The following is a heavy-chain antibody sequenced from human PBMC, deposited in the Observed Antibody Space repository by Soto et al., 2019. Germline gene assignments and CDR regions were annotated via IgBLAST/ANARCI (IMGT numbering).Heavy chain of an antibody. CDR3: ARQVDDDYGDSQEYYFDY. Sequence: QVQLVQSGAEVKKPGASVKVSCKASGYTFTSYYMHWVRQAPGQGLEWMGIINPSGGSTSYAQKFQGSVTMTRDTSTSTVYMELSSLRSEDTAVYYCARQVDDDYGDSQEYYFDYWGQGTLVTVSS. V-gene: IGHV1-46*01. D-gene: IGHD4-17*01. CDR1: GYTFTSYY. CDR2: INPSGGST. J-gene: IGHJ4*02.